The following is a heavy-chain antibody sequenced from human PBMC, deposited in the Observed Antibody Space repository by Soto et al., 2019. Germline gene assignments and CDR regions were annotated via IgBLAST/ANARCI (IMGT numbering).Heavy chain of an antibody. CDR3: ARVGTPIDY. J-gene: IGHJ4*02. CDR1: GYTFTNFG. CDR2: ISTYNGNT. Sequence: QVQLVQSGAEVKKPGASVKVSCKASGYTFTNFGISWVRQAPGQGLEWMGRISTYNGNTNYAPKFQGRVTMTTDTAKSTVYMDLRSLRSDDTAVYYCARVGTPIDYWGQGTLVTVSS. D-gene: IGHD7-27*01. V-gene: IGHV1-18*01.